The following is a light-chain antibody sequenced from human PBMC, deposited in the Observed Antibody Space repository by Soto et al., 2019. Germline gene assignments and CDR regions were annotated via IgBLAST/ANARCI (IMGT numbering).Light chain of an antibody. CDR3: QQYYCTPLT. J-gene: IGKJ2*01. Sequence: DIVMTQSPDSLAVSLGERATINCKSSQSVLYSSNNKNYLAWYQQKPGQPPKLLIYWASTRESGVPDRFSGSGSATDFTLTISSLQAEDVAVYYCQQYYCTPLTCGQGTKLEIK. CDR2: WAS. V-gene: IGKV4-1*01. CDR1: QSVLYSSNNKNY.